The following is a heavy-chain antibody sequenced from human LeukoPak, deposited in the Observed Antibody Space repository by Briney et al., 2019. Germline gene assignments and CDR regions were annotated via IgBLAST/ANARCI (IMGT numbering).Heavy chain of an antibody. CDR3: ARAGPIDY. J-gene: IGHJ4*02. CDR1: GFIVSSQY. Sequence: GGSLRLSCAASGFIVSSQYMSWVRQAPGKGLEWVSVIYSGGSTYYAASVEGRFTISRDNSKNTVYLQMNNLRVDDTAVYYCARAGPIDYWGQGILVTVSS. V-gene: IGHV3-53*01. CDR2: IYSGGST.